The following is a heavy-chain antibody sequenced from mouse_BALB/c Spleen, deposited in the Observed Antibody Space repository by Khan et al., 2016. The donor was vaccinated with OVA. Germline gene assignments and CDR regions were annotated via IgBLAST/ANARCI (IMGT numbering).Heavy chain of an antibody. CDR3: ARAYYRYDGYYAMDY. CDR1: GFSLSRYN. V-gene: IGHV2-6-4*01. Sequence: QVTLKESGPGLVAPSQSLSITCTVSGFSLSRYNIHWVRQPPGKGLEWLGMIWGGGGTDYNSTLKIRLSISKDNSKSQVFLKMNSLQTDDTAIYFCARAYYRYDGYYAMDYWGQGTSVTVSS. J-gene: IGHJ4*01. CDR2: IWGGGGT. D-gene: IGHD2-14*01.